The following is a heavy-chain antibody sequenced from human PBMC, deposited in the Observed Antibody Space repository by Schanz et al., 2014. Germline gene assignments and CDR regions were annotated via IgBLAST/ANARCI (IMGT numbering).Heavy chain of an antibody. D-gene: IGHD3-3*01. CDR3: ARSAGRDFWSGYYTRFDY. Sequence: QVHLVQSGAEVKRPGASVKVSCKASEYSFTSYSMHWVRQAPGQGLEWMGWISAYNGNTKYPQKLQGRVTMTTDTSTSTAYMELRSLRSDDTAVYYCARSAGRDFWSGYYTRFDYWGQGTLVTGSS. CDR2: ISAYNGNT. V-gene: IGHV1-3*01. CDR1: EYSFTSYS. J-gene: IGHJ4*02.